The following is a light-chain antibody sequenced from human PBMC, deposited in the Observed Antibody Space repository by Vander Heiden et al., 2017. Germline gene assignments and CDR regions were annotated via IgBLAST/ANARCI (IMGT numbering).Light chain of an antibody. V-gene: IGKV1-8*01. J-gene: IGKJ4*01. CDR1: QGISSY. Sequence: AILLPQSPSSFSASTGDRVTITCRASQGISSYLAWYQQKPGKAPKLLIYAASTLQSGVPSRFSGSGSGTDFTFTISCLQSEDFATYYCQQYDSYPPVTFGGGTKVEIK. CDR2: AAS. CDR3: QQYDSYPPVT.